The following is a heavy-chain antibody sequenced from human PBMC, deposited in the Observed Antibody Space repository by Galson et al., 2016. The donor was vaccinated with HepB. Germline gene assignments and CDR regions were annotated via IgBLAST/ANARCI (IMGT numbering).Heavy chain of an antibody. Sequence: SLRLSCAASGLTFRSYAFSWLRQAPGKGLEWVSVSASGDITYYAHSVKGRFTISRDKSKNTLFLNMISLRAEDTASYYCASHLGGSSLDPFDIWGRGTMVTASS. CDR3: ASHLGGSSLDPFDI. J-gene: IGHJ3*02. CDR2: SASGDIT. CDR1: GLTFRSYA. V-gene: IGHV3-23*01. D-gene: IGHD3-16*01.